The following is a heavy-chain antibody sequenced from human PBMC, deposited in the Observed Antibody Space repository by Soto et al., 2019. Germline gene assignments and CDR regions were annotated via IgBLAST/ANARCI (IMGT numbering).Heavy chain of an antibody. CDR2: IKQDGREK. CDR1: GFPFSSHW. V-gene: IGHV3-7*05. Sequence: GGSLRLSCAASGFPFSSHWMTWVRQAPGKGLEWVAYIKQDGREKYYVDSVMGRYTMSRGNTQSTLSLQMNTLRVEDSAVYYCARITSPGYFDSWGQGTLVTVSS. J-gene: IGHJ4*02. D-gene: IGHD1-20*01. CDR3: ARITSPGYFDS.